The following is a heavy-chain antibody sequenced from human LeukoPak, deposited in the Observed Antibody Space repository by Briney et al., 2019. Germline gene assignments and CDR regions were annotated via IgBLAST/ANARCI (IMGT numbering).Heavy chain of an antibody. J-gene: IGHJ4*02. CDR2: ISSSSSFI. CDR3: ARIGAGSSRDY. V-gene: IGHV3-21*01. CDR1: GFTFSSYA. Sequence: PGGSLRLSCAASGFTFSSYAMHWVRQAPGKGLEWVSSISSSSSFIYYADSLKGRFTISRDKAKNSLYLQMNSLRAEDTAVYYCARIGAGSSRDYWGQGTLVTVSS. D-gene: IGHD6-13*01.